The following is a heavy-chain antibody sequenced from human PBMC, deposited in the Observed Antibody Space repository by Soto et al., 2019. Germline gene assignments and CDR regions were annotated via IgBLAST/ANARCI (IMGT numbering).Heavy chain of an antibody. V-gene: IGHV1-8*01. CDR3: ARGTYYYDSSGSHLDGYYYGMDV. J-gene: IGHJ6*02. CDR2: MNPNSGNT. Sequence: GASVKVSCKASGYTFTSYDINWVRQATGQGLEWMGWMNPNSGNTGYAQKFQGRVTMTRNTSISTAYMELSSLRSEDTAVYYCARGTYYYDSSGSHLDGYYYGMDVWGQGTTVTAP. D-gene: IGHD3-22*01. CDR1: GYTFTSYD.